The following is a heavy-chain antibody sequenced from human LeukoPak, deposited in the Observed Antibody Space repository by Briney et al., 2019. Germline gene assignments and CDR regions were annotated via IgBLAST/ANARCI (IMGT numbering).Heavy chain of an antibody. CDR2: IYYSGST. Sequence: SETLSLTCTVSGGSISSYYWSWIRQPPGKGLEWIGYIYYSGSTNYNPSLKSRVTISVDTSKNQFSLKLSSVTAADTAVYYCARYYYGSGSYYTPALFDYWGQGTLVTVSS. CDR3: ARYYYGSGSYYTPALFDY. D-gene: IGHD3-10*01. J-gene: IGHJ4*02. V-gene: IGHV4-59*08. CDR1: GGSISSYY.